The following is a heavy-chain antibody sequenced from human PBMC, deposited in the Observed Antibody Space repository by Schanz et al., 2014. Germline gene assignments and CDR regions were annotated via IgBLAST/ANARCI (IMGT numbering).Heavy chain of an antibody. CDR1: GFNFITFA. CDR2: ISDRGDGT. Sequence: EVHLVESGGGLVKPGGSLRLSCAASGFNFITFAMSWVRQAPGKGPEWVSGISDRGDGTNYGDSVRGRFTISRDNSRNTVYLQMNNVGVDDTATYYCVKTDAGWRFDYWGQGTLVIVSS. J-gene: IGHJ4*02. V-gene: IGHV3-23*04. CDR3: VKTDAGWRFDY. D-gene: IGHD6-19*01.